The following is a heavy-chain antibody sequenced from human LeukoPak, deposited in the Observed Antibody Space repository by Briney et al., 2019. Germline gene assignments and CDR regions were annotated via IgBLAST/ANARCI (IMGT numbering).Heavy chain of an antibody. J-gene: IGHJ5*02. CDR1: GFTLSSYA. V-gene: IGHV3-23*01. D-gene: IGHD2-2*02. CDR3: AKDVCSSTSCYKVNWFDP. CDR2: ISGSGGST. Sequence: GGSLRLSCAAPGFTLSSYAMSWVRQAPGKGLEWVSAISGSGGSTYYADSVKGRFTISRDNSKNTLYLQMNSLRAEDTAVYYCAKDVCSSTSCYKVNWFDPWGQGTLVTVSS.